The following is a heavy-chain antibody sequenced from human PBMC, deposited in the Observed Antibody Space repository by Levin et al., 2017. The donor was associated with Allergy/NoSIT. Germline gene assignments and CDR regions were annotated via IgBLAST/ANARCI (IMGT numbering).Heavy chain of an antibody. CDR2: ISAYNGNT. Sequence: PGESLKISCKASGYTFTSYGISWVRQAPGQGLEWMGWISAYNGNTNYAQKLQGRVTMTTDTSTSTAYMELRSLRSDDTAVYYCARLGVDYYYGMDVWGQGTTVTVSS. V-gene: IGHV1-18*01. D-gene: IGHD3-3*01. J-gene: IGHJ6*02. CDR3: ARLGVDYYYGMDV. CDR1: GYTFTSYG.